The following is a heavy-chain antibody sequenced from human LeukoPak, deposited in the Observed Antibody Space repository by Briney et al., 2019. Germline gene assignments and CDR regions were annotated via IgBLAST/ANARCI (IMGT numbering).Heavy chain of an antibody. D-gene: IGHD3-10*01. V-gene: IGHV3-15*01. J-gene: IGHJ4*02. CDR2: IKSKTDGGTT. CDR1: GFTFGNAW. Sequence: PGGSLRLSCAASGFTFGNAWMSWVRQAPGKGLEWVGRIKSKTDGGTTDYAAPVKGRFTISRDDSKNTLYLQMISLKTEDTAVYYCTTNSRNEGLLDYWGQGTLVTVSS. CDR3: TTNSRNEGLLDY.